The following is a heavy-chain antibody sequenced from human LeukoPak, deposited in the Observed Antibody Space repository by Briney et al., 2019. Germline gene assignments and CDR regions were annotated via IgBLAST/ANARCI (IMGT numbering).Heavy chain of an antibody. Sequence: PGGSLRLSCAASGFTFSSYAMHWVRQAPGKGLEWVAVISHDGSNKYYADSAKGRFTISRDNAKNSLYLQMNSLRAEDTAVYYCAELGITMIGGVWGKGTTVTISS. CDR1: GFTFSSYA. J-gene: IGHJ6*04. V-gene: IGHV3-30*04. D-gene: IGHD3-10*02. CDR3: AELGITMIGGV. CDR2: ISHDGSNK.